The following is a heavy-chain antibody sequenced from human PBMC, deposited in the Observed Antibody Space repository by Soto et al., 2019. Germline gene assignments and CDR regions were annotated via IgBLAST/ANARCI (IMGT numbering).Heavy chain of an antibody. J-gene: IGHJ4*02. V-gene: IGHV1-18*01. CDR2: ISAYNGNT. Sequence: ASVKVSCKASGYTITSYAMHWVRQAPGQGLEWMGWISAYNGNTNYAQKLQGRVTMTTDTSTSTAYMELRSLRSDDTAVYYCARAVIAAAADYWGQGTLVTVSS. D-gene: IGHD6-13*01. CDR1: GYTITSYA. CDR3: ARAVIAAAADY.